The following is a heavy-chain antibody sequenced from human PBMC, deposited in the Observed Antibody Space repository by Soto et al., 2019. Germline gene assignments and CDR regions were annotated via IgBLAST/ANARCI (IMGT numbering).Heavy chain of an antibody. J-gene: IGHJ6*02. D-gene: IGHD3-16*01. Sequence: PSETLSLTCTVSGGSISSYYWSWIRQPPGKGLEWIGYIYYSGSTNYNSSLKSRVTISVDMSKHQFSLKLSSVTVADTAVYYCARVRGSRNYYYHYHMDVWGQGATVTVSS. V-gene: IGHV4-59*01. CDR2: IYYSGST. CDR1: GGSISSYY. CDR3: ARVRGSRNYYYHYHMDV.